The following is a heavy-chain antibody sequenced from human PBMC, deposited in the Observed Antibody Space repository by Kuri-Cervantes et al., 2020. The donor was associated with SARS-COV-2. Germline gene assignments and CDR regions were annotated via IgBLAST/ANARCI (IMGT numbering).Heavy chain of an antibody. Sequence: LRLSCTVSGGAISSGGYYWSWIRQHPGKGLEWIGYIYYTGNTYYNPSLKSRVTISVDTSKNQFSLRLRFVTAADTAVYYCARDSLRDSADYILGWYFDLWGRGTLVTVSS. V-gene: IGHV4-31*03. J-gene: IGHJ2*01. D-gene: IGHD4-11*01. CDR3: ARDSLRDSADYILGWYFDL. CDR2: IYYTGNT. CDR1: GGAISSGGYY.